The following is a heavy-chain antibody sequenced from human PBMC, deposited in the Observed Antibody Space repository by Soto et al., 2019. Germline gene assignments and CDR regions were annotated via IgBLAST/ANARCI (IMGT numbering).Heavy chain of an antibody. Sequence: SETLSLTCTVSGGSISSYYWSWIRQPPGKGLEWIGYIYYSGSTNYNPSLKSRVTISVDTSKNRFSLKLSSVTAADTAVYYCARDSGDYYYYGMDVWGQGTTVTVSS. CDR1: GGSISSYY. V-gene: IGHV4-59*01. J-gene: IGHJ6*02. CDR2: IYYSGST. CDR3: ARDSGDYYYYGMDV.